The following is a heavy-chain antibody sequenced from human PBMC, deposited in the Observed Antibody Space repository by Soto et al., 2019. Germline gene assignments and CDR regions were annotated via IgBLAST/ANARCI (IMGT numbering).Heavy chain of an antibody. D-gene: IGHD3-9*01. CDR1: GFTFSSYG. CDR3: AKVVKYYDILTGPATGYIDY. CDR2: ISYDGSNK. Sequence: GGSLRLSCAASGFTFSSYGMHWVRQAPGKGLEWVAVISYDGSNKYYADSVKGRFTISRDNSKNTLYLQMNSLRAEDTAVYYCAKVVKYYDILTGPATGYIDYWGQGTLVTVSS. V-gene: IGHV3-30*18. J-gene: IGHJ4*02.